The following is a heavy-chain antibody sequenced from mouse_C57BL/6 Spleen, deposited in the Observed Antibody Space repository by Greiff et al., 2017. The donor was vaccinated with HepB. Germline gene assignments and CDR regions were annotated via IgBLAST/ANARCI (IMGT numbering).Heavy chain of an antibody. D-gene: IGHD2-3*01. V-gene: IGHV1-82*01. J-gene: IGHJ4*01. Sequence: VMLVESGPELVKPGASVKISCKASGYAFSSSWMNWVKQRPGKGLEWIGRIYPGDGDTNYNGKFKGKATLTADKSSSTAYMQLSSLTSEDSAVYFCAGVNEDGYYAMDYWGQGTSVTVSS. CDR1: GYAFSSSW. CDR3: AGVNEDGYYAMDY. CDR2: IYPGDGDT.